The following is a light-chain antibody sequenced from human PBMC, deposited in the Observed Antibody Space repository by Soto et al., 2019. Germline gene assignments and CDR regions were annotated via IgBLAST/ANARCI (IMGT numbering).Light chain of an antibody. Sequence: EIVLTQSPGTLSLSPGERATLSCRASQSVRSNYLAWYQHQPGQAPRLLIYAASGRATGIPDRFSGSGSGTDFTLTISRLEPEDFVVYYCQQYGSSPRTFGQGTKVEIK. J-gene: IGKJ1*01. V-gene: IGKV3-20*01. CDR2: AAS. CDR3: QQYGSSPRT. CDR1: QSVRSNY.